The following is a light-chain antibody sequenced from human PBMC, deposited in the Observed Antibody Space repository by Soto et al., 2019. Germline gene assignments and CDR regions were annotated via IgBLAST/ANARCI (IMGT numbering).Light chain of an antibody. CDR3: QQFKSYPIT. V-gene: IGKV1-13*02. Sequence: AIQLTQSPSSLSASIGDRVTITCRASQGISSALAWYHQKPEKGPKLLIYYASSLESGVPSRFSGSGSGTDFALTISSLQPEDFATYYCQQFKSYPITFGQGTRLEIK. CDR2: YAS. J-gene: IGKJ5*01. CDR1: QGISSA.